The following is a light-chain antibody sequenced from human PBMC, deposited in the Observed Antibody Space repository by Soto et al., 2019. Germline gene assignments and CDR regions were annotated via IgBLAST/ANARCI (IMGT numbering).Light chain of an antibody. CDR2: AAS. V-gene: IGKV1D-12*01. J-gene: IGKJ5*01. CDR3: QLANTCLLT. Sequence: DTQMTQSLCSLSASVGDRITITCRASQGISSWLAWYQQKPGKAPKLLIYAASSLQSGVPSRFSGSGSGTHFTLTISSLQPEDFATYYCQLANTCLLTFGQVTRLEIK. CDR1: QGISSW.